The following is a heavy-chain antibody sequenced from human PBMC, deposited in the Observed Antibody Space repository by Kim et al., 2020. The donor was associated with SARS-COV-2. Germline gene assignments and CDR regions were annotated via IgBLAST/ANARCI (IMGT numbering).Heavy chain of an antibody. J-gene: IGHJ6*02. Sequence: ASVKVSCKASGYTFTSYGISWVRQAPGQGLEWMGWISAYNGNTNYAQKLQGRVTMTTDTSTSTAYMELRSLRSDDTAVYYCARDRYAALWFGELYYYYGMDVWGQGTTVTVSS. V-gene: IGHV1-18*01. CDR2: ISAYNGNT. CDR1: GYTFTSYG. CDR3: ARDRYAALWFGELYYYYGMDV. D-gene: IGHD3-10*01.